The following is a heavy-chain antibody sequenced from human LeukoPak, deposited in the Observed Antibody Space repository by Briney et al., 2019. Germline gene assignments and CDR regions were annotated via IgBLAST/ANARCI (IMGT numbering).Heavy chain of an antibody. J-gene: IGHJ4*02. D-gene: IGHD4/OR15-4a*01. V-gene: IGHV3-48*04. Sequence: PGGSLRLSCAATGFTFSSFTMNWVRQAPGKGLEWVSSISGTTDSIYYADSVKGRFTISRSNANNSVSLQMNSLRPEDTAVYFCARRRVLSVARALDYWGQGTLVTVSS. CDR3: ARRRVLSVARALDY. CDR1: GFTFSSFT. CDR2: ISGTTDSI.